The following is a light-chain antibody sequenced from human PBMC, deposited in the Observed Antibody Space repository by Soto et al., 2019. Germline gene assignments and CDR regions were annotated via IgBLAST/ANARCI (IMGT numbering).Light chain of an antibody. V-gene: IGLV4-69*01. CDR1: SGHSNYA. Sequence: QLVLTQSPSASASLGASVKLTCTLSSGHSNYAIAWHQQQSEKGPRYLMKLNSDGSHSKGDGIPDRFSGSSSGAERYLTISSLQSEDEADYYCQTWGSGIVVFGGVTKRTVL. CDR2: LNSDGSH. J-gene: IGLJ2*01. CDR3: QTWGSGIVV.